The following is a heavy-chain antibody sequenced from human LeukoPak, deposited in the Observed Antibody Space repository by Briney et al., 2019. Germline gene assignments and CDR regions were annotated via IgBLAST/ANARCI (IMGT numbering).Heavy chain of an antibody. V-gene: IGHV4-59*12. D-gene: IGHD4-11*01. Sequence: SETLSLTCTVSGGSISSYYWSWIRQPPGKGLEWIGSIYYSGSTYYNPSLKSRVTISVDTSKNQFSLKLSSVTAADTAVYYCASTVTRRYYYYMDVWGKGTTVTVSS. CDR2: IYYSGST. CDR3: ASTVTRRYYYYMDV. CDR1: GGSISSYY. J-gene: IGHJ6*03.